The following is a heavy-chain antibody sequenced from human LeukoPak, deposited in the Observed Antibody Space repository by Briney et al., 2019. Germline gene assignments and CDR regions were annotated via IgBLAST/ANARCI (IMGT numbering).Heavy chain of an antibody. D-gene: IGHD4-23*01. CDR1: GFTFSNYW. V-gene: IGHV3-7*05. CDR2: IKQDGGEK. Sequence: GGSLRLSCAASGFTFSNYWMTWVRQAPGKGLEWVANIKQDGGEKYCADSVKGRFTVSSDNARKSVYLQLNSLRAEDTAVYYCASGNSADYWGQGTLVTVSS. CDR3: ASGNSADY. J-gene: IGHJ4*02.